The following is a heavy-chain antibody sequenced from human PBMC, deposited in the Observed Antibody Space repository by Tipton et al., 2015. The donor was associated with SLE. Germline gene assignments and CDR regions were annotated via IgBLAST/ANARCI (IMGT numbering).Heavy chain of an antibody. D-gene: IGHD6-6*01. CDR2: INHSGST. CDR1: GGSFSGYY. J-gene: IGHJ4*02. CDR3: ARGRGSSSSGHY. Sequence: TLSLTCAVYGGSFSGYYWSWIRQPPGKGLEWIGEINHSGSTNYNPSLKSRVTISVDTSKNQFSLKLSSMTAADTAVYYCARGRGSSSSGHYWGQGTLVTVSS. V-gene: IGHV4-34*01.